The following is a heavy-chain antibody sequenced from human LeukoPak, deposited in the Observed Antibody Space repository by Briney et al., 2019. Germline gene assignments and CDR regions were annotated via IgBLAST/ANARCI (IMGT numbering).Heavy chain of an antibody. CDR1: GFTFSSYA. Sequence: GGSLRLSCAASGFTFSSYAMSWVRQAPGKGLEWVSAISGSGGSTYYADSVKGRFTISRDNSKNTLYLQMNSLRAEDTTVYYGEKGKRWLQVIRSEIDYWGRGTLVTVSS. CDR3: EKGKRWLQVIRSEIDY. D-gene: IGHD5-24*01. J-gene: IGHJ4*02. V-gene: IGHV3-23*01. CDR2: ISGSGGST.